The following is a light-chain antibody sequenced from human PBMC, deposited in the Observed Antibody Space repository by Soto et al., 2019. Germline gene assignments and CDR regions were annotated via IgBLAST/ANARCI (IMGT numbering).Light chain of an antibody. Sequence: DIQMTHSPSTLSASVGDRDTITCRASQSISSWLAWYQQKPGKAPKLMIYDASSLQSGVPATFSGSGSGTEFTLTISSLQPDDFATYYCQQYNSYPCTFGQGTKVDIK. J-gene: IGKJ1*01. V-gene: IGKV1-5*01. CDR2: DAS. CDR3: QQYNSYPCT. CDR1: QSISSW.